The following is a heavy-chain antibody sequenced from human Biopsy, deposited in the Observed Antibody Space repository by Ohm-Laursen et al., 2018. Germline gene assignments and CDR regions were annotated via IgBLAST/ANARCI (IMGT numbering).Heavy chain of an antibody. D-gene: IGHD6-19*01. CDR3: AREQPALSGGGSWFDS. J-gene: IGHJ5*01. Sequence: SLRLSCAASEFTFSRYAMSWVRQAPGKGLDWVSDINDSGDSVHYSDSVKGRFTISRDNSKNTLFLQMNSLRADDSAVYFCAREQPALSGGGSWFDSWGQGTLVIVSS. CDR1: EFTFSRYA. V-gene: IGHV3-23*01. CDR2: INDSGDSV.